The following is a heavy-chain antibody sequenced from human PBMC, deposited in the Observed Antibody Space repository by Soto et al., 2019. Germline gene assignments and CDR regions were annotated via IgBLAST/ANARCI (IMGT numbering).Heavy chain of an antibody. Sequence: QVQLVQSGAEVKKPGSSVKVSCKASGGTFSSYAISWVRQAPGHGLEWMGGIIPIFGTANYAQKFQGRVTITADKYTSTAYMELSSLRAEDTAVYYWARGGGAIDYYYYGMDVWGQGTTVTVSS. CDR2: IIPIFGTA. CDR3: ARGGGAIDYYYYGMDV. D-gene: IGHD3-16*02. J-gene: IGHJ6*02. CDR1: GGTFSSYA. V-gene: IGHV1-69*06.